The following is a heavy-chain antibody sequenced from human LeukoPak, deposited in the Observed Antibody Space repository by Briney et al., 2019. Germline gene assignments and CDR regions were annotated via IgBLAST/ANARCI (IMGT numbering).Heavy chain of an antibody. J-gene: IGHJ6*02. CDR3: AKGVSSSWYYYYGMDV. D-gene: IGHD6-13*01. CDR1: GFTFDDYA. CDR2: ISWNSGSI. V-gene: IGHV3-9*01. Sequence: AGGSLRLSCAASGFTFDDYAMHWVRQAPGKGLEWVSGISWNSGSIGYADSVKGRFTISRDNAKNSLYLQMNSLRAEDTALYYCAKGVSSSWYYYYGMDVWGQGTTVTVSS.